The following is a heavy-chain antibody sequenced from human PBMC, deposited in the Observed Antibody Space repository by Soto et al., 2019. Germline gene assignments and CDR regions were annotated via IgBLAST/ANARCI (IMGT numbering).Heavy chain of an antibody. Sequence: QVQLVQSGAEVKKPGSSVKVSCTASGGAFRNYAVSWVRQAPGQGLEWMGAVMPTFGAGVYAQKFQGRLTIFADESTNTVYLNVSSLTFEAAAIYSCAASRGFYDAMDAWGQGTTLTVSS. J-gene: IGHJ6*02. D-gene: IGHD3-22*01. CDR3: AASRGFYDAMDA. CDR2: VMPTFGAG. V-gene: IGHV1-69*01. CDR1: GGAFRNYA.